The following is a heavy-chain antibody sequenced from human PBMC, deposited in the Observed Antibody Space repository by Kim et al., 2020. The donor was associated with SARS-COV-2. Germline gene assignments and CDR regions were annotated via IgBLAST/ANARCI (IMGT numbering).Heavy chain of an antibody. CDR1: GGSISSYY. J-gene: IGHJ5*02. D-gene: IGHD6-25*01. Sequence: SETLSLTCTVSGGSISSYYWSWIRQPPGKGLEWIGYIYYSGSTNYNPSLKSRVTISVDTSKNQFSLKLSSVTAADTAVYYCARDGRSAYEGVSWFDPWV. CDR3: ARDGRSAYEGVSWFDP. V-gene: IGHV4-59*13. CDR2: IYYSGST.